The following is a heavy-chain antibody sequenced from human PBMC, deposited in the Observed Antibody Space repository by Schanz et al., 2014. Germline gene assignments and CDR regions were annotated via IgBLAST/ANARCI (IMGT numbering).Heavy chain of an antibody. D-gene: IGHD6-13*01. J-gene: IGHJ4*02. CDR2: INTGVNT. Sequence: EVQLLESGGGLVQPGGSLRLSCAASGFTFGDYAMTWVRQAPGKGLERVSAINTGVNTYYADSVRGRFTMSRDNSKNTLYLQMNSLRAGDAAVYYCARGLIAAAGGAFDYWGQGTLVAVSA. CDR1: GFTFGDYA. V-gene: IGHV3-23*01. CDR3: ARGLIAAAGGAFDY.